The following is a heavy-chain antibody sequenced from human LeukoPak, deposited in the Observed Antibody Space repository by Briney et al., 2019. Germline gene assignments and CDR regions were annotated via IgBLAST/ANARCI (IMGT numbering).Heavy chain of an antibody. CDR3: ARAGYCSSTSCYEPWGGYYYYMDV. Sequence: EPSETLSLTCTVSGGSISSYYWSWIRQPPGKGLEWIGYTYYSGSTNYNPSLKSRVTISLDTSKKQFSLKLSSVTAADTAVYYCARAGYCSSTSCYEPWGGYYYYMDVWGKGTTVTISS. CDR2: TYYSGST. J-gene: IGHJ6*03. CDR1: GGSISSYY. D-gene: IGHD2-2*01. V-gene: IGHV4-59*12.